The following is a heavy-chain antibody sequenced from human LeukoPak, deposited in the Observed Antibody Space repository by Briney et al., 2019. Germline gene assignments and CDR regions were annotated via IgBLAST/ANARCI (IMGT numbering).Heavy chain of an antibody. CDR2: INPNSGGT. D-gene: IGHD2-21*01. CDR3: ARDYSSASYSDY. CDR1: GYTFTGYY. J-gene: IGHJ4*02. V-gene: IGHV1-2*02. Sequence: ATVKVSCKASGYTFTGYYMHWVRQAPGQGLEWMGWINPNSGGTNYAQKFQGRVTMTRDTSISTAYMELSRLRSDDTAVYYCARDYSSASYSDYWGQGTLVTVSS.